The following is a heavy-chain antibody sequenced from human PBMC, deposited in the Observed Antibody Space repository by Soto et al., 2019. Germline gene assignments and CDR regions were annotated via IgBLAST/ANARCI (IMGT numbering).Heavy chain of an antibody. J-gene: IGHJ4*02. CDR3: ARGSSITIFGVVPPWRYGY. CDR2: INHSGST. Sequence: SETLSLTCAVYGGSFSGYYWSWIRQPPGKGLEWIGEINHSGSTNYNPSLKSRVTISVDTSKNQFSLKLSSVTAADTAVYYCARGSSITIFGVVPPWRYGYWGQGTLVTVSS. CDR1: GGSFSGYY. D-gene: IGHD3-3*01. V-gene: IGHV4-34*01.